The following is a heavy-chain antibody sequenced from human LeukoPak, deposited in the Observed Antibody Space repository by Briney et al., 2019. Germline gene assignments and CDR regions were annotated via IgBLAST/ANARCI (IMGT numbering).Heavy chain of an antibody. J-gene: IGHJ4*02. V-gene: IGHV3-21*01. Sequence: GGSLRLSCAASGFTFSSYSMNWVRQAPGKGLEWVSSISSSSSYIYYADSVKGRFTISRDNAKNSLYLQMNSLRAEDTAVYYCARSRDYYDSSGYYIFDYWGQGTLVTVSS. CDR2: ISSSSSYI. CDR1: GFTFSSYS. CDR3: ARSRDYYDSSGYYIFDY. D-gene: IGHD3-22*01.